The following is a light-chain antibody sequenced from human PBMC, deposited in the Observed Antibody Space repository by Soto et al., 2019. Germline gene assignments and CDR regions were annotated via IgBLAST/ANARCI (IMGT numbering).Light chain of an antibody. CDR2: EAT. V-gene: IGLV2-8*01. CDR1: NSDVVGYYY. CDR3: SSYAGSNNVV. J-gene: IGLJ3*02. Sequence: QSALTQPPSASGSPGQSVTISCTGTNSDVVGYYYVSWYQQHPGKAPKLMIYEATKRPSGVPDRFSGSKSGNTASLTVSGLQAEDEADYYCSSYAGSNNVVFGGGTKLTVL.